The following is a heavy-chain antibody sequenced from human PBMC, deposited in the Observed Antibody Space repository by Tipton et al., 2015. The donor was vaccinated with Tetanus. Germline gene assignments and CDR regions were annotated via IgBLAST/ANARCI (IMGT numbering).Heavy chain of an antibody. D-gene: IGHD2-21*02. CDR1: GFNSRSYW. J-gene: IGHJ4*02. Sequence: SLRLSCEVSGFNSRSYWMHWVRQAPGKGLMWVSRINSGGSARSYADSVKGRFTISRDNDKDTLYLQMSSLRPEDTAIYYCARAPRYCGGDCYHFDYWGQGTLVTVSS. CDR3: ARAPRYCGGDCYHFDY. CDR2: INSGGSAR. V-gene: IGHV3-74*01.